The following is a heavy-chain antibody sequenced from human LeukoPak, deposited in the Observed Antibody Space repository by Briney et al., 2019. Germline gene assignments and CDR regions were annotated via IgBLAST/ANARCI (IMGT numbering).Heavy chain of an antibody. Sequence: LGESLKISCKGSGYSFTNYWIGWVRQMPGKGLEWMGIIYPGDSDTRYSPSFQGQVTISADKSVSTAYLQWSSLKASDTALYYCAILYILTVPPDDWGQGTLVTVSS. J-gene: IGHJ4*02. CDR3: AILYILTVPPDD. CDR2: IYPGDSDT. CDR1: GYSFTNYW. V-gene: IGHV5-51*01. D-gene: IGHD3-9*01.